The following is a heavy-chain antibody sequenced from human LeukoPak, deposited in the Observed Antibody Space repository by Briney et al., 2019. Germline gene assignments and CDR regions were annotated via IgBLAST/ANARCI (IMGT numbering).Heavy chain of an antibody. CDR1: GFTFSSYS. CDR3: ARDVDPELLLDY. CDR2: ISSSSSYI. J-gene: IGHJ4*02. D-gene: IGHD1-26*01. Sequence: PGGSLRLSCGASGFTFSSYSMNWVRQAPGKGLEWVSSISSSSSYIYYADSVKGRFTISRDNAKNSLYLQMNSLRAEDTAVYYCARDVDPELLLDYWGQGTLVTVSS. V-gene: IGHV3-21*01.